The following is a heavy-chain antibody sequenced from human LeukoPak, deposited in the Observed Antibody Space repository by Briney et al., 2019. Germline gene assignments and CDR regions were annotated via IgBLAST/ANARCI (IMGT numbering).Heavy chain of an antibody. J-gene: IGHJ5*01. D-gene: IGHD3-16*01. Sequence: GGSLRLSCAASGFTVNDNYMHWVRQAPGKGLEWVSLISTGGIIHYADSVKGRFTISRDNSKNTVFLQMNSLRAEDTAVYYCAKMGASSNWFDSWGQGTLVAVSS. CDR1: GFTVNDNY. CDR2: ISTGGII. CDR3: AKMGASSNWFDS. V-gene: IGHV3-53*01.